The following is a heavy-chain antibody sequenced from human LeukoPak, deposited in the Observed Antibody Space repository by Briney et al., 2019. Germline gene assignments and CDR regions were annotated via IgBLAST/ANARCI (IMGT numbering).Heavy chain of an antibody. D-gene: IGHD2-2*01. CDR1: GYTFTGYY. V-gene: IGHV1-2*04. J-gene: IGHJ6*02. CDR2: INPNSGGT. CDR3: AREELGYCSSTSCPPYYGMDV. Sequence: ASVKVSCKASGYTFTGYYMHWVRQAPGQGLEWMGWINPNSGGTNYAQKFQGWVTMTRDMSISTAYMELSRLRSDDTAVYYCAREELGYCSSTSCPPYYGMDVWGQGTTVTVSS.